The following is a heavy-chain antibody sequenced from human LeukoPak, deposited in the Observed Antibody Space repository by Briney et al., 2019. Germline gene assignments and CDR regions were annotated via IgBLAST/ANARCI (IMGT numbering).Heavy chain of an antibody. Sequence: PGGSLRLSCAASGFTFSSYAMSWVRQAPGKGLEWVSAISGSGGSTYYADSVKGRFTISRDNSKNTLYLQMNSLKTEDTAVYYCTTGGGVLRFLGGQGTLVTVSS. D-gene: IGHD3-3*01. V-gene: IGHV3-23*01. CDR2: ISGSGGST. CDR3: TTGGGVLRFL. J-gene: IGHJ4*02. CDR1: GFTFSSYA.